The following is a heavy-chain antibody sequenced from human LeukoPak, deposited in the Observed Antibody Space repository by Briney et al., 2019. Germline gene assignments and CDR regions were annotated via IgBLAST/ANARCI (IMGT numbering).Heavy chain of an antibody. V-gene: IGHV3-30*18. CDR1: GFTFSSYG. CDR3: AKDMGSGGSCSPACWSYGMDV. D-gene: IGHD2-15*01. J-gene: IGHJ6*02. Sequence: GGSLRLSCAASGFTFSSYGMHWVRQAPGKGLEWVAVISYDGSNKYYADSVKGRFTISRDNSKNTLYLQMNSLRAEDTAVYYCAKDMGSGGSCSPACWSYGMDVWGQGTTVTVSS. CDR2: ISYDGSNK.